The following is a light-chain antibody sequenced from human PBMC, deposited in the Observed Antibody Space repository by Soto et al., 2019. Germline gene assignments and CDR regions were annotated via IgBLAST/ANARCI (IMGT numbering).Light chain of an antibody. Sequence: EIILTQSPGTLSVSTGETVTLVCRASQSVSVYLSWYQQKSGQAPRLLIHAASDRATGVPARFSGSGYGTEFCLTISSLQSEDFGPYYGQRYKDWPPLTSGGGTRVDIK. CDR3: QRYKDWPPLT. CDR1: QSVSVY. V-gene: IGKV3-15*01. CDR2: AAS. J-gene: IGKJ4*01.